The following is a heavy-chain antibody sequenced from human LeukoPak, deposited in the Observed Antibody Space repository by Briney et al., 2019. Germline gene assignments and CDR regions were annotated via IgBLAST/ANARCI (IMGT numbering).Heavy chain of an antibody. CDR3: ARHLQQWLEDDNRFDP. D-gene: IGHD6-19*01. CDR2: IYYSGST. CDR1: GGPISSSSYY. V-gene: IGHV4-39*01. J-gene: IGHJ5*02. Sequence: PSETLSLTCTVSGGPISSSSYYWGWIRQPPGKGLEWIGSIYYSGSTYYNPSLKSRVTISVDTSKNQFSLKLSSVTAADTAVYYCARHLQQWLEDDNRFDPWGQGTLVTVSS.